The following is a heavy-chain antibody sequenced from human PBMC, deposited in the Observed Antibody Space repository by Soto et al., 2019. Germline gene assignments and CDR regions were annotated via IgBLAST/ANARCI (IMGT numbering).Heavy chain of an antibody. CDR2: IYYSGST. V-gene: IGHV4-59*01. J-gene: IGHJ6*03. D-gene: IGHD1-7*01. Sequence: SETLSLTCTVSGGSISSYYWSWIRQPPGKGLEWIGYIYYSGSTNYNPSLKSRVTISVDTSKNQFSLKLSSVTAADTAVYYCARVPLAYNWNYGVCYYYYYMDVWGKGTTVTVSS. CDR3: ARVPLAYNWNYGVCYYYYYMDV. CDR1: GGSISSYY.